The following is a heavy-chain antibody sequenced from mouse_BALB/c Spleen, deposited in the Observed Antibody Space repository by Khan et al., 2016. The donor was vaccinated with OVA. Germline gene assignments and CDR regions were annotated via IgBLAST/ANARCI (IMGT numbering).Heavy chain of an antibody. CDR3: TRHGYVAWFTY. J-gene: IGHJ3*01. CDR2: IDPFSGGT. V-gene: IGHV1S135*01. D-gene: IGHD2-2*01. CDR1: GYSFTTYY. Sequence: VQLQQSGPELMKPGTSVKISCKASGYSFTTYYIHWVIQTHGKSLEWIGYIDPFSGGTTYNQKFKGKATLTVDKSSSTAYIHLSNLTSEDSAVYYCTRHGYVAWFTYWGQGTLVTVSA.